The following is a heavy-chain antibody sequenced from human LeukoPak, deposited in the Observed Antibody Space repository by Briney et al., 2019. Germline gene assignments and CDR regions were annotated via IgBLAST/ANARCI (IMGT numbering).Heavy chain of an antibody. CDR3: ARTGVGYYYDSSGYYR. CDR1: GFTFSSYS. D-gene: IGHD3-22*01. V-gene: IGHV3-21*01. Sequence: PGGSLRLSCAASGFTFSSYSMNWVRQAPGKGLEWVSSISSSSSYIYYADSVKGRFTISRDNAKNSLYLQMNSLRAEDTAVYYCARTGVGYYYDSSGYYRWGQGTLVTVSS. CDR2: ISSSSSYI. J-gene: IGHJ4*02.